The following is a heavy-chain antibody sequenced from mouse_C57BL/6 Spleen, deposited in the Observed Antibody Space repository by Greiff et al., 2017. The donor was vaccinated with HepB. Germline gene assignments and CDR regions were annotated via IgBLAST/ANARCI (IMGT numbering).Heavy chain of an antibody. J-gene: IGHJ2*01. CDR3: AREKKGPYYFDY. Sequence: VQLQQSGAELVKPGASVKISCKASGYAFSSYWMNWVKQRPGKGLEWIGQIYPGDGDPNYNGKFKGKATLTADKSSSTAYMQLSSLTSEDSAVYVCAREKKGPYYFDYWGQGTTLTVSS. CDR1: GYAFSSYW. V-gene: IGHV1-80*01. CDR2: IYPGDGDP. D-gene: IGHD3-3*01.